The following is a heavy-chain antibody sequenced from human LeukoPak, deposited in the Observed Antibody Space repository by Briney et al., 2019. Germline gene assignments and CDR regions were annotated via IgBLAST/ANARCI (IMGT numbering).Heavy chain of an antibody. D-gene: IGHD6-13*01. V-gene: IGHV1-18*01. CDR1: GYTFTTYG. CDR3: ARDDGGSSWPRTDKEFVY. Sequence: ASVKVSCKASGYTFTTYGISWVRQAPGQGLEWMGWISAYNGNTNYAQKLQGRVTMTTDTSTSTAYMELRSLRSDDTAVYYCARDDGGSSWPRTDKEFVYWGQGTLVTVSS. J-gene: IGHJ4*02. CDR2: ISAYNGNT.